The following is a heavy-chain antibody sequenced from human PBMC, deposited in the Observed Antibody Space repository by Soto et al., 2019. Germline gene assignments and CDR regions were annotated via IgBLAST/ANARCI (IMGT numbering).Heavy chain of an antibody. D-gene: IGHD4-17*01. CDR3: ARLSALTTVTTNY. V-gene: IGHV1-69*06. J-gene: IGHJ4*02. CDR2: IIPIFGTA. CDR1: GGTFSSYA. Sequence: SVKVSCKASGGTFSSYAISWVRQAPGQGLEWMGGIIPIFGTANYAQKFQGRVTITADKSTSTAYMELSSLRSEDTAVYYCARLSALTTVTTNYWGQGTLVTVSS.